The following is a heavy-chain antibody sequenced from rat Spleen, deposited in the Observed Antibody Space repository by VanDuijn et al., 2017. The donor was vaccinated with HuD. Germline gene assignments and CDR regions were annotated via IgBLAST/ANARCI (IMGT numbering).Heavy chain of an antibody. D-gene: IGHD1-9*01. J-gene: IGHJ2*01. CDR2: ISYDGGST. V-gene: IGHV5-20*01. CDR3: TTDPYGYTNY. Sequence: EVQLAESGGGLVQPGRSLKLSCAASGFTFNDYYMAWVRQAPTKGLEWVASISYDGGSTYYRDSVKGRFTISRDNAKSSLYLQMDSLRSEDTATYYCTTDPYGYTNYWGQGVMVTVSS. CDR1: GFTFNDYY.